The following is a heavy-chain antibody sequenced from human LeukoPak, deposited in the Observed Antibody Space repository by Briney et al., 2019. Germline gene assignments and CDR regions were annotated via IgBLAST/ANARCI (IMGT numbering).Heavy chain of an antibody. CDR1: GFTFSSYS. D-gene: IGHD6-13*01. V-gene: IGHV3-21*01. CDR3: ARESKAEQQLVDYYYMDV. CDR2: ISSSSSYI. J-gene: IGHJ6*03. Sequence: GGSLRLSCAASGFTFSSYSMNWVRQAPGKGLEWVSSISSSSSYIYYADSVKGRFTISRDNAKNSLYLQMNSLRAEDTAVYYCARESKAEQQLVDYYYMDVCGKGTTVTVSS.